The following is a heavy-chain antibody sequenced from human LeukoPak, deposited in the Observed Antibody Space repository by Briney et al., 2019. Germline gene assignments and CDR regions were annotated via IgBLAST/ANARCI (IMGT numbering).Heavy chain of an antibody. CDR2: INHSGST. CDR3: AGLSYYDGSGYYPF. J-gene: IGHJ4*02. D-gene: IGHD3-22*01. CDR1: GGSFSGYY. V-gene: IGHV4-34*01. Sequence: SETLSLTCAVYGGSFSGYYWSWIRQPPGKGLEWIGEINHSGSTNYNPSLKSQVTISVDTSKNQFSLKLSSVTAADTAVYYCAGLSYYDGSGYYPFWGQGTLVTVSS.